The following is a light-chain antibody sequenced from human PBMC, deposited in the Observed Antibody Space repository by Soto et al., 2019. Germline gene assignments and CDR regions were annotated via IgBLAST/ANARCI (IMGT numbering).Light chain of an antibody. CDR1: SSNIGSNT. CDR2: YNN. Sequence: QSVLTQPPSASGTPGQRVTISCSGSSSNIGSNTVNWYQQLPGAAPNLLIYYNNQRPSGVPARFSCSKSGTSASLAIIGLQSDDEDDYYCAAWDDSLNGYVFGTGTKVTVL. J-gene: IGLJ1*01. V-gene: IGLV1-44*01. CDR3: AAWDDSLNGYV.